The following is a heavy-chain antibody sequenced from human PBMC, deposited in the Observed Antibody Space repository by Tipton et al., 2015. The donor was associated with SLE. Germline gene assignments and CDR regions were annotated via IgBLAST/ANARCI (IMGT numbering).Heavy chain of an antibody. V-gene: IGHV3-53*01. J-gene: IGHJ5*02. D-gene: IGHD3-22*01. CDR1: GFTFSSYA. CDR3: ASASSGYYFEP. Sequence: SLRLSCAASGFTFSSYAMHWVRQAPGKGLEWVSVIYSGGSTYYADSVKGRFTISRDNSKNTLYLQMNSLRAEDTAVYYCASASSGYYFEPWGQGTLVTVSS. CDR2: IYSGGST.